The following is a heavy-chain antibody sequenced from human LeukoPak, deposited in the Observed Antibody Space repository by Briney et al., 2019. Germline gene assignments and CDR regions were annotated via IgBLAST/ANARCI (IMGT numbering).Heavy chain of an antibody. CDR2: INPNSGGT. Sequence: ASVKVSCKASGYTFTGYYMHWVRQAPGQGLEWMGWINPNSGGTNYAQKFQGRVTMTRDTSISTAYMELSRLRSDDTAVYYCARLPDRGGDCYFFDYWGQGTLVTVSS. V-gene: IGHV1-2*02. J-gene: IGHJ4*02. CDR1: GYTFTGYY. D-gene: IGHD2-21*01. CDR3: ARLPDRGGDCYFFDY.